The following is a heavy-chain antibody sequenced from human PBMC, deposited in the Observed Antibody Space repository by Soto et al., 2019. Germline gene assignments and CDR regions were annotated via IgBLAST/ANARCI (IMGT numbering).Heavy chain of an antibody. V-gene: IGHV4-30-4*01. J-gene: IGHJ4*02. CDR2: IYYSGST. Sequence: QVQLQESGPGLVKPSQTLSLTCNVSGCSISSGDYYWSWIRPPPGKGLEWIGYIYYSGSTYYNPSLKSRVTISVDTSKTQCSLKLSSVTAADTAVYYCAAYPWAAIDYWGQGTLVTVSS. CDR1: GCSISSGDYY. D-gene: IGHD3-16*01. CDR3: AAYPWAAIDY.